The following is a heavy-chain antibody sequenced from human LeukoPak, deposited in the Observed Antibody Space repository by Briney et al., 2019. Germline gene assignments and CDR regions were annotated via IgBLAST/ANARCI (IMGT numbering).Heavy chain of an antibody. V-gene: IGHV1-46*01. CDR1: GYTFTSYY. CDR2: INPSGGST. CDR3: ARGKGGFYYGSGSFHPNWFDP. D-gene: IGHD3-10*01. Sequence: VASVKVSCKASGYTFTSYYMHWVRQAPGQGLEWMGIINPSGGSTSYAQKFQGRVTTTRDTSTSTVYMELSSLRSEDTAVYYCARGKGGFYYGSGSFHPNWFDPWGQGTLVTVSS. J-gene: IGHJ5*02.